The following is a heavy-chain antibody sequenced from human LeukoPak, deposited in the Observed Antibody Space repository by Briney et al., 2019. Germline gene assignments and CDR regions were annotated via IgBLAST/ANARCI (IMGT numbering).Heavy chain of an antibody. D-gene: IGHD1-1*01. CDR1: GFTFSSYG. J-gene: IGHJ4*02. V-gene: IGHV3-33*01. Sequence: GRSLRLSCAASGFTFSSYGMHWVRQAPGKGLEWVALIWYDGSNKYYVDSVRGRFTISRDNSRNTLYLQMNSLRAEDTAVYYCARDRGTNGINVRGYFDYWGQGTLVTVSS. CDR3: ARDRGTNGINVRGYFDY. CDR2: IWYDGSNK.